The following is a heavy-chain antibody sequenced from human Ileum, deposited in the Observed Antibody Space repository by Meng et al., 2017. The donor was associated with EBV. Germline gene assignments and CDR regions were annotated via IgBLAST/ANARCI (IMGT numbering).Heavy chain of an antibody. CDR2: VNYNGDS. J-gene: IGHJ4*02. Sequence: HVQPQQSGTGLVHPADPLSRTFTVSGASVTSSGDYWDWLRQAPGKGLEWLGYVNYNGDSTYNPSLKSRVTIFIDTSKKQFYLNLTSATAADTAIYYCARDLRVGGAFDYWGQGTLVTVSS. CDR1: GASVTSSGDY. D-gene: IGHD1-26*01. V-gene: IGHV4-61*08. CDR3: ARDLRVGGAFDY.